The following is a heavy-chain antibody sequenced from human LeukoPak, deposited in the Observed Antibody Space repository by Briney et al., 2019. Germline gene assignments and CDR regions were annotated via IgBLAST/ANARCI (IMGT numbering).Heavy chain of an antibody. CDR3: AKVNRWLQLVGAFDI. CDR2: ISWNSGSI. V-gene: IGHV3-9*01. J-gene: IGHJ3*02. Sequence: PGGSLRLSCAASGFTFDDYAMHWVRQAPGKGLEWVSGISWNSGSIGYADSVKGRFTISRDNAKNSLYLQMNSLRAEDTALYYCAKVNRWLQLVGAFDIWGQGTMVTVSS. CDR1: GFTFDDYA. D-gene: IGHD5-24*01.